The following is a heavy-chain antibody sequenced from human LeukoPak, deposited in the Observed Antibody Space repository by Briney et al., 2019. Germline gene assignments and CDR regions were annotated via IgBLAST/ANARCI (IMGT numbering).Heavy chain of an antibody. CDR3: ARVRGLFGDVSAFYI. J-gene: IGHJ3*02. CDR2: ISPSGDIT. D-gene: IGHD3-16*01. CDR1: GFTFDDYA. Sequence: GGSLRLSCAASGFTFDDYAMHWVRQAPGKGLEWVSGISPSGDITYYADSVKGRFTISRDNSKNTVYLQMDSLRFEDAAVYYCARVRGLFGDVSAFYIWGQGTVVTVSS. V-gene: IGHV3-23*01.